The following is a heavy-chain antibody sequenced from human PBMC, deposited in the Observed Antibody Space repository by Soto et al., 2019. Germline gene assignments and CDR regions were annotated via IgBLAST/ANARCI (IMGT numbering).Heavy chain of an antibody. V-gene: IGHV4-39*01. J-gene: IGHJ5*02. D-gene: IGHD2-15*01. CDR2: VHNSGST. CDR3: ARHFQGDRSGSGGSCYNWFDP. Sequence: QLQLQESGPGLVKPSETLSLTCTVSGGSISSSSYYWGWIRQPPGKGLEWIGSVHNSGSTYYNPSIKSRVIISADTSMNQFSLKLISVTVADTAVYNCARHFQGDRSGSGGSCYNWFDPWGQGTLVTVFS. CDR1: GGSISSSSYY.